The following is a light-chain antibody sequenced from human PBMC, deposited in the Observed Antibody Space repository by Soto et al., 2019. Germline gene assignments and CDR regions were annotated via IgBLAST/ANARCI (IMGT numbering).Light chain of an antibody. J-gene: IGKJ2*01. CDR3: QQFHNLPYT. V-gene: IGKV1-33*01. CDR2: DTS. Sequence: DLQLTQSPSSLSASVGDRVTLTCQASHDISNYLNWYQQKPGKAPKLLIFDTSTLETGVPSRFSGSGSGTDFTFTISSLQPEDVATYYCQQFHNLPYTFGQGTKLHIK. CDR1: HDISNY.